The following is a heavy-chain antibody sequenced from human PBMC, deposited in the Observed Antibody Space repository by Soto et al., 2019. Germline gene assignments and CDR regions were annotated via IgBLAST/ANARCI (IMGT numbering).Heavy chain of an antibody. Sequence: QITLKESGPTLVKPTQTLTLTCTFSGFSLSTSGVGVGWIRQPPGKALEWLELIYWDDDKGYSPSLKSRLTITNDTSKNHVVLTMPNIDTVDTATYYCARTWYATPDAFDIWGQGTMVTVSS. CDR1: GFSLSTSGVG. V-gene: IGHV2-5*02. J-gene: IGHJ3*02. CDR3: ARTWYATPDAFDI. D-gene: IGHD6-13*01. CDR2: IYWDDDK.